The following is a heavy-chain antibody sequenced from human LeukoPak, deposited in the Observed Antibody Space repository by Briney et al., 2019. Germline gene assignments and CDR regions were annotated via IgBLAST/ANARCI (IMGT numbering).Heavy chain of an antibody. D-gene: IGHD1-14*01. V-gene: IGHV4-38-2*02. J-gene: IGHJ5*02. Sequence: SETLSLTCTVSGYSISSGYYWGWIRQPPGKGLEWIGSIYHSGSTYYNPSLKSRVTISVDTSKNQFSLKLSSVTAADTAVYYCARGTKAEGWFDPWGQGTLVTVSS. CDR1: GYSISSGYY. CDR3: ARGTKAEGWFDP. CDR2: IYHSGST.